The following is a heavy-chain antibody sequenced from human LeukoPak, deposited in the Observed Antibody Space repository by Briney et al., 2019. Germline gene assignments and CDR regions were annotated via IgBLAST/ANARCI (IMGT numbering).Heavy chain of an antibody. J-gene: IGHJ5*02. D-gene: IGHD3-22*01. CDR1: GDSISSYY. CDR2: IYYSGST. Sequence: PSETLSLTCTVSGDSISSYYWSWIRQPPGKGLEWIGYIYYSGSTNYNPSLKSRVTISVDTSKNQFSLKLSSVTAADTAVHYCARLYYDSSRYPNWFDPWAREPWSPSPQ. V-gene: IGHV4-59*08. CDR3: ARLYYDSSRYPNWFDP.